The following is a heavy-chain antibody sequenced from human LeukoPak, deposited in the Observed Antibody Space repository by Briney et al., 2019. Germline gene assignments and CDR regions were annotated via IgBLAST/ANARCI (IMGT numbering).Heavy chain of an antibody. CDR1: GYTFTSYY. D-gene: IGHD3-10*01. J-gene: IGHJ6*03. CDR3: ATSSGSAMPTMVRGVTRTYYYYYMDV. V-gene: IGHV1-46*01. CDR2: INPSGGST. Sequence: ASVKVSCKASGYTFTSYYMHWVRQAPGQGLEWMGIINPSGGSTSYAQKFQGRVTMTRDTSTSTVYMELSSLRSEDTAVYYCATSSGSAMPTMVRGVTRTYYYYYMDVWGKGTTVTVSS.